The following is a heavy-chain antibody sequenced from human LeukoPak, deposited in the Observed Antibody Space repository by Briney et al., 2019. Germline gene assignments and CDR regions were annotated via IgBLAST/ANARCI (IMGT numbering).Heavy chain of an antibody. Sequence: GGSLRLSCAASGFTFSSYGMPWVRQAPGKGLEWVAVISYDGSNKYYAESVKGRFTISRDNSKNTLYLQMNSLRAEDTAVYYCAKPFSAPDADSSGYYPDYWGQGTLVTVSS. CDR1: GFTFSSYG. D-gene: IGHD3-22*01. V-gene: IGHV3-30*18. CDR3: AKPFSAPDADSSGYYPDY. J-gene: IGHJ4*02. CDR2: ISYDGSNK.